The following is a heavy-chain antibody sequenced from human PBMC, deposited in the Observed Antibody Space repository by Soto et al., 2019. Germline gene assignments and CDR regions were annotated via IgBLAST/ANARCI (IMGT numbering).Heavy chain of an antibody. J-gene: IGHJ4*02. V-gene: IGHV1-69*01. D-gene: IGHD6-19*01. CDR3: ARDARRGQSLVPPGFDY. CDR2: IVPVFRTP. CDR1: RGPFSNYA. Sequence: QVHLVQSGAEVKKPGSSVKVSCKASRGPFSNYAISWVRQAPGQGLEWLGGIVPVFRTPNYADKFQGRLTITADESTSTAYMELSSLTSEDTAMYFCARDARRGQSLVPPGFDYWGQGTLVTVSS.